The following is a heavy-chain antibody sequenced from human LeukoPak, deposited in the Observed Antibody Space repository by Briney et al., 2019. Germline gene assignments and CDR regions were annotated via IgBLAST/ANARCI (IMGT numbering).Heavy chain of an antibody. Sequence: GASVKVSCKASGYTFTSYGISWVRQAPGQGLEWMGWISAYNGNTNYAQKLQGRVTMTTDTSTSTAYMELRSLRSDDTAVYYCARGHYDFWSGYYTTAVCVYWGQGTLVTVSS. J-gene: IGHJ4*02. CDR2: ISAYNGNT. V-gene: IGHV1-18*01. D-gene: IGHD3-3*01. CDR3: ARGHYDFWSGYYTTAVCVY. CDR1: GYTFTSYG.